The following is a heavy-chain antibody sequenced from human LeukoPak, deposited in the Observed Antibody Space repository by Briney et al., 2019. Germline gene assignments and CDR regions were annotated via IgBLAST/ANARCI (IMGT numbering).Heavy chain of an antibody. J-gene: IGHJ4*02. CDR1: GGSISSGGYS. CDR3: ARGYCSGGSCQFDY. Sequence: SETLSLTCAVSGGSISSGGYSWSWIRQPPGKGLEWIGYIYHSGSTYYNPSLKGRVTISVDRSKNQFSLKLSSVTAADTAVYYCARGYCSGGSCQFDYWGQGTLVTVSS. V-gene: IGHV4-30-2*01. CDR2: IYHSGST. D-gene: IGHD2-15*01.